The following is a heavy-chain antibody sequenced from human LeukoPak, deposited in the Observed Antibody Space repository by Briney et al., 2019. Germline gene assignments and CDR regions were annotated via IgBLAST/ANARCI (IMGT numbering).Heavy chain of an antibody. CDR1: GGSISSGDYY. D-gene: IGHD5-12*01. CDR3: ASSEATTTPPPYGMDV. V-gene: IGHV4-30-4*01. CDR2: IYYSGST. Sequence: PSQTLSLTCTVSGGSISSGDYYWSWIRQPPGKGLEWIGYIYYSGSTYYNPSLKSRVIISIDTSKNQFSLKLSSVTAADTAVYCCASSEATTTPPPYGMDVWGQGTTVTVSS. J-gene: IGHJ6*02.